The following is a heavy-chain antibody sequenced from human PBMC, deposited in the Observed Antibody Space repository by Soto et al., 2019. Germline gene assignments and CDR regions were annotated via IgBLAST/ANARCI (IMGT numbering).Heavy chain of an antibody. Sequence: PSETLSLTCTVSGDSVSNYYWSWVRQAPGKALEWIAYVYHSGSANHSSSLKSRVTISIDTARNQFSLKLSSVTAADTAVYYCARDKDTAIVYRGQGTLVTVSS. CDR3: ARDKDTAIVY. CDR1: GDSVSNYY. V-gene: IGHV4-59*02. D-gene: IGHD5-18*01. CDR2: VYHSGSA. J-gene: IGHJ4*02.